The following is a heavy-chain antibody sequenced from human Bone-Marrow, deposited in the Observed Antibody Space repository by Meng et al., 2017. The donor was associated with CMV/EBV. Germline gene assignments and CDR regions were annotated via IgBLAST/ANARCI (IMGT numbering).Heavy chain of an antibody. D-gene: IGHD3-22*01. CDR3: AREGRGYGF. Sequence: SETLSLTCAVSGGSISSSNWWSWVRQPPGKGLEWIGSIYYSGSTYYNPSLKSRVTISVDTSKNQFSLKLSSVTAADTAVYYCAREGRGYGFWGPGPLVTGSS. CDR1: GGSISSSNW. CDR2: IYYSGST. V-gene: IGHV4-4*02. J-gene: IGHJ4*02.